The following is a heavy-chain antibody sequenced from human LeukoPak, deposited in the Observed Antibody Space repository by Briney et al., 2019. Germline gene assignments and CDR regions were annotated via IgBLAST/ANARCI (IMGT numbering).Heavy chain of an antibody. V-gene: IGHV1-8*01. CDR2: MNPNSGNT. Sequence: GASVKVSCKASGYTFTSYDINWVRQATGQGLEWMGWMNPNSGNTGYAQKFQGRVTMTRNTSISTAYTELSSLRSEDTAVYYCARGEMATTDNAFDIWGQGTMVTVSS. J-gene: IGHJ3*02. CDR3: ARGEMATTDNAFDI. CDR1: GYTFTSYD. D-gene: IGHD5-24*01.